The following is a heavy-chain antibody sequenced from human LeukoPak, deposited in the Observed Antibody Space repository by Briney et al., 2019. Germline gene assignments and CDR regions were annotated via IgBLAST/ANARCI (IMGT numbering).Heavy chain of an antibody. Sequence: ASVNVSCKVSGYTLTELSMHWVRQAPGQGLEWMGWINLNSGGKNYAQKFQGRVTMTRDTSISAAYMDLSRLGSDDTAVYYCARVAGGDWYYFDFWGQGTLVTVSS. CDR2: INLNSGGK. D-gene: IGHD2-21*02. CDR3: ARVAGGDWYYFDF. CDR1: GYTLTELS. J-gene: IGHJ4*02. V-gene: IGHV1-2*02.